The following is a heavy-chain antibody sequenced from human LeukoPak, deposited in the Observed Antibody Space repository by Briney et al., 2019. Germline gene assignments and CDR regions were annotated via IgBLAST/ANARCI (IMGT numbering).Heavy chain of an antibody. CDR1: GGTFSSYA. J-gene: IGHJ5*02. V-gene: IGHV1-69*05. CDR3: ATDLVRGVITWFDP. Sequence: SVKLSCKASGGTFSSYAISWVRQAPGQGLEWMGRIIPIFGTANYAQKFQGRVTITTDESTSTAYLELSSLRSEDTAVYYCATDLVRGVITWFDPWGQGTLVTVSS. D-gene: IGHD3-10*01. CDR2: IIPIFGTA.